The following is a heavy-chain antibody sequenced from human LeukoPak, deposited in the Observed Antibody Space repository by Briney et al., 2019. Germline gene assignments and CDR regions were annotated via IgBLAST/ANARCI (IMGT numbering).Heavy chain of an antibody. J-gene: IGHJ4*02. CDR1: GYTFTSYA. V-gene: IGHV1-3*01. Sequence: ASVKVSCKASGYTFTSYAMQWVRQAPGERHEWVGWINAGNGNTKYSQKFQGRVTITRYTFASTAYMELSSLRSDDTAVYYCARAANKDYGDYWGQGALVTVSS. CDR3: ARAANKDYGDY. D-gene: IGHD2-15*01. CDR2: INAGNGNT.